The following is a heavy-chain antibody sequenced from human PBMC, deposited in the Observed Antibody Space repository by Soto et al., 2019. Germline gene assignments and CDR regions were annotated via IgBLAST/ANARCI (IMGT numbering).Heavy chain of an antibody. V-gene: IGHV4-59*01. J-gene: IGHJ3*02. CDR3: AKDLLYDYDSSGPRRPSRPGDAFEI. CDR1: GASISSDC. D-gene: IGHD3-22*01. Sequence: PSETLSLTCTVSGASISSDCWSWIRQSPGKGLEWIGFLYYGANTNYHPSLKSRVTISADTSKNQFSLKLRTVTAADTAVYYCAKDLLYDYDSSGPRRPSRPGDAFEIWGQGRMVTVSS. CDR2: LYYGANT.